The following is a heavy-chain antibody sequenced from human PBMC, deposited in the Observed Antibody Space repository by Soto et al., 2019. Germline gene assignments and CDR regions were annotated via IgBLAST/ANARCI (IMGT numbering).Heavy chain of an antibody. Sequence: LRLSCAASGFTFNNYAMSWVRQAPGKGLEWDSSINNGGDNIYYADSVKGRFTISRDNSKSTLYLQMNSLRAEDTAVYYCAKTFLARYCSSSICYDPADYFDYWGQGTLVTVSS. D-gene: IGHD2-2*01. V-gene: IGHV3-23*01. CDR3: AKTFLARYCSSSICYDPADYFDY. CDR2: INNGGDNI. J-gene: IGHJ4*02. CDR1: GFTFNNYA.